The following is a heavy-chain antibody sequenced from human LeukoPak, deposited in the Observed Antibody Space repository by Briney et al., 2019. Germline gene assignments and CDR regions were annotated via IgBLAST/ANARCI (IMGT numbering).Heavy chain of an antibody. Sequence: PGGSLRLSCAASGFTFSSYAMSWVRQAPGKGLEWVSTISGSGGSTYYAESVKGRFTISRDNAKRSLYFQMNALGGDDTAVYYCVRDYLGESGAGGPWGQGTLVTVSS. CDR1: GFTFSSYA. D-gene: IGHD3-10*01. V-gene: IGHV3-23*01. CDR3: VRDYLGESGAGGP. CDR2: ISGSGGST. J-gene: IGHJ5*02.